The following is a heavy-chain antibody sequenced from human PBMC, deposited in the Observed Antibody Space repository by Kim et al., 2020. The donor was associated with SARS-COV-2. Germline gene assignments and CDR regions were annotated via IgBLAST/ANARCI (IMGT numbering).Heavy chain of an antibody. Sequence: ASVKVSCKASGYPLNNCALIWVRQVPGQGLDWMGWSNTDSGIATYAQVSSGRFVFFFDTSVRTAFLQIRSLKTDDTAVYYCASTFAGVVGPDYYYGLDVWDQGTAVVVSS. D-gene: IGHD2-15*01. CDR3: ASTFAGVVGPDYYYGLDV. J-gene: IGHJ6*02. CDR1: GYPLNNCA. CDR2: SNTDSGIA. V-gene: IGHV7-4-1*01.